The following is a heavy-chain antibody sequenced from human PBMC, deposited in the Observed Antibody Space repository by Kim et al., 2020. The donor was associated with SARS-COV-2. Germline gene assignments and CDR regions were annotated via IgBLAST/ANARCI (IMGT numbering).Heavy chain of an antibody. CDR2: STI. Sequence: STIYYADSVKGRFTISRDNAKHSLYLQMNSLRAEDTAVYYCARRWELLDYWGQGTLVTVSS. V-gene: IGHV3-48*03. J-gene: IGHJ4*02. D-gene: IGHD2-15*01. CDR3: ARRWELLDY.